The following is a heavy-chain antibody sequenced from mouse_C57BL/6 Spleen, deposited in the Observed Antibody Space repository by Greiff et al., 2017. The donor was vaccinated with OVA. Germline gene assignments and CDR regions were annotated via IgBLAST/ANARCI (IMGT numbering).Heavy chain of an antibody. J-gene: IGHJ3*01. CDR1: GFNIKNTY. CDR3: AAYYYASAWFAY. V-gene: IGHV14-3*01. Sequence: VQLKESVAELVRPGASVKLSCTASGFNIKNTYMHWVKQRPEQGLEWIGRIDPANGNTKYAPKFQGKATITADTSSNTAYLQLSSLTSEDTAIYYCAAYYYASAWFAYWGQGTLVTVSA. CDR2: IDPANGNT. D-gene: IGHD1-1*01.